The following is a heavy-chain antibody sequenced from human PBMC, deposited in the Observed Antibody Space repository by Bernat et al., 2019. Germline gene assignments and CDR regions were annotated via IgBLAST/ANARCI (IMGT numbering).Heavy chain of an antibody. V-gene: IGHV3-30*18. CDR2: LSYDGSEI. Sequence: QVQLVESGGGVVQPGRSLRLSCAASGFTFSSYGMHWVRQAPGKGLEWVAVLSYDGSEIYYADSVKGRFTISRDNSKNTLYLQLNSLRAEDTALYYCGKDSYHHSSGYLGNCDIWGQGTMVTVSS. D-gene: IGHD3-22*01. J-gene: IGHJ3*02. CDR1: GFTFSSYG. CDR3: GKDSYHHSSGYLGNCDI.